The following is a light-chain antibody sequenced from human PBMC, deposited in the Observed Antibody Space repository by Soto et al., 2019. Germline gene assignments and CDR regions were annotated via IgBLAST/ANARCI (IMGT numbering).Light chain of an antibody. CDR2: DVS. J-gene: IGLJ2*01. Sequence: QSALTQPASVSGSPGQSITISCIGTSSDVGGYNYVSWYQQHPGKAPKLMIYDVSNRPSGLSNRFSGSKSGNTASLTISGLQAEDEADYYCSSYTSSGTPVFGGGTKLTVL. CDR1: SSDVGGYNY. V-gene: IGLV2-14*01. CDR3: SSYTSSGTPV.